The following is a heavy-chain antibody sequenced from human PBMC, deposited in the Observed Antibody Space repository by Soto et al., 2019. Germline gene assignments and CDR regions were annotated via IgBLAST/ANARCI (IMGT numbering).Heavy chain of an antibody. V-gene: IGHV2-5*01. J-gene: IGHJ6*02. D-gene: IGHD3-16*01. CDR2: IYWNDDK. CDR1: GFSLSTSGVG. Sequence: SGPTLVKPTQTLTLTCTFSGFSLSTSGVGVGWIRQPPGKALEWLALIYWNDDKRYSPSLRSRLTITKDTSKNQVVLTMTNMDPVDTATYYCAQGGHYYYYYGMDVWGQGTTVTVSS. CDR3: AQGGHYYYYYGMDV.